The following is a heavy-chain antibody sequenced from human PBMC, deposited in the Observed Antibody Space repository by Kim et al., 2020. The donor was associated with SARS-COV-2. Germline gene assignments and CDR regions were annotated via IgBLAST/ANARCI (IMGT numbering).Heavy chain of an antibody. J-gene: IGHJ5*02. D-gene: IGHD2-2*01. CDR3: ARVVVVPAVSRWFDP. V-gene: IGHV1-8*01. Sequence: MCKGRVTMTRNTAISTAYMELSSLRSEDTAVYYCARVVVVPAVSRWFDPWGQGTLVTVSS.